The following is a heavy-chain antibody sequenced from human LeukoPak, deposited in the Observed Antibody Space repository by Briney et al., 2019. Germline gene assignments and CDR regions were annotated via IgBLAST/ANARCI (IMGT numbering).Heavy chain of an antibody. CDR3: ARVYGSGSALEY. V-gene: IGHV4-31*03. J-gene: IGHJ4*02. CDR2: IHSSGNT. Sequence: SETLSLTCTVSGGSINSGDYYWNWIRQHPEKGLEWIGYIHSSGNTYYNPPLKSRVTISRDTSKNQFSLKLSSVTAADTAVYHCARVYGSGSALEYWGQGTLVTVSS. CDR1: GGSINSGDYY. D-gene: IGHD3-10*01.